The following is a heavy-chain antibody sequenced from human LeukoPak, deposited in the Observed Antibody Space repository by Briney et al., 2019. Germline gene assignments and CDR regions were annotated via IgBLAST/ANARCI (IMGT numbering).Heavy chain of an antibody. Sequence: SETLSLTCAVYGGSYSDYYWSWIRQPPGKGLEWIGEINHSGSTNYNPSLKSRVTISVDTSKNQFSLKLSSVTAADTAVYYCAGSIAARLDYWGQGALVTVSS. CDR3: AGSIAARLDY. CDR2: INHSGST. J-gene: IGHJ4*02. D-gene: IGHD6-6*01. V-gene: IGHV4-34*01. CDR1: GGSYSDYY.